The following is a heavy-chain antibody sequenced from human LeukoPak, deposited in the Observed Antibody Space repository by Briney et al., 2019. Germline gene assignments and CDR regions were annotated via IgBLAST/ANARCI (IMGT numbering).Heavy chain of an antibody. Sequence: GASVKVSCKASGYTFTGYYMHWVRQAPGQGLEWMGWINPNSGGTNYVQKFQGRVTMTRDTSISTAYMELSRLRSDDTAVYYCARVMILSYYYYGMDVWGQGTTVTVSS. D-gene: IGHD2-15*01. CDR2: INPNSGGT. J-gene: IGHJ6*02. CDR1: GYTFTGYY. CDR3: ARVMILSYYYYGMDV. V-gene: IGHV1-2*02.